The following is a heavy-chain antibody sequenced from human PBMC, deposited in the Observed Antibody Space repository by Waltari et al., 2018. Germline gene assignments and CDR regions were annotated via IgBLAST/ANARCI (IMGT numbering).Heavy chain of an antibody. J-gene: IGHJ6*03. CDR2: IRSKANSYAK. V-gene: IGHV3-73*01. CDR1: GFTFSGPA. CDR3: TRHPMDV. Sequence: EVQLVESGGGLVQPGGSLKLSCAASGFTFSGPAMHWVRQASGKGLEWVGRIRSKANSYAKAYAASVKGRFTISRDDSKNTAYLQMNSLKTEDTAVYYCTRHPMDVWGKGTTVTVSS.